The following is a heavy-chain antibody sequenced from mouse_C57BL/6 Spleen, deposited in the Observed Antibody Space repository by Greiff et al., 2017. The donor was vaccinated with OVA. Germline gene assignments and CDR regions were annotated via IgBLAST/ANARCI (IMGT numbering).Heavy chain of an antibody. D-gene: IGHD1-1*01. CDR2: INPNNGGT. CDR3: ARLRGYAMDY. Sequence: VQLQQSGPELVKPGASVKISCKASGYTFTDYYMNWVKQSHGKSLEWIGDINPNNGGTSYNQKFKGKATLTVDKSSSTAYMELHSLTSEDSAVYYCARLRGYAMDYWGQGTSVTVSS. V-gene: IGHV1-26*01. CDR1: GYTFTDYY. J-gene: IGHJ4*01.